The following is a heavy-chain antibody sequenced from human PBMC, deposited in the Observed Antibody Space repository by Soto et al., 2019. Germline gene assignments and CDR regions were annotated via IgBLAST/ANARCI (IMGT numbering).Heavy chain of an antibody. CDR1: GYIFTSYA. Sequence: ASVKVSCKASGYIFTSYAMHWVRQAPGQGLEWMGWISAYSGNTNYAQNLQGRVTMTTDTSTSTAYMDLRSLRSDDTAVYYCAAQARAKGESIDYWGQGTLVTVSS. J-gene: IGHJ4*02. D-gene: IGHD1-26*01. CDR3: AAQARAKGESIDY. V-gene: IGHV1-18*01. CDR2: ISAYSGNT.